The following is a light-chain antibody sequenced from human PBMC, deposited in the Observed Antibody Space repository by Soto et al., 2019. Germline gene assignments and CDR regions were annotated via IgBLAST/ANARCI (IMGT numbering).Light chain of an antibody. CDR2: EGT. CDR1: SSDVGSYNL. Sequence: QSALTQPASVSGSPGQSITISCTGTSSDVGSYNLVSWYQQHPGKAPELMIYEGTKRPSGISNRFSGSQSGNTASLTISGLQAEDEADYYCCSYAGSSTFVVFGGGTQPTVL. V-gene: IGLV2-23*03. J-gene: IGLJ2*01. CDR3: CSYAGSSTFVV.